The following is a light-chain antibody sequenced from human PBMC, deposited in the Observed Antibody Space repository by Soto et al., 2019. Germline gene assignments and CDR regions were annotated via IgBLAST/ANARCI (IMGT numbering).Light chain of an antibody. CDR1: QSINSY. V-gene: IGKV1-39*01. Sequence: DIQMTQSPSSLSASVGDRVTIPCRASQSINSYLHWYQQKPGKAPKLLIYAASSLQIGVPSRFSGSGSGTDFTLTISSLQPEDFATYYCQQSYSIPFTFGPGTKVDAK. CDR2: AAS. CDR3: QQSYSIPFT. J-gene: IGKJ3*01.